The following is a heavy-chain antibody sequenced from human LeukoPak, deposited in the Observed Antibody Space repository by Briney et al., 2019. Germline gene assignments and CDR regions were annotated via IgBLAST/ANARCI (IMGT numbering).Heavy chain of an antibody. J-gene: IGHJ4*02. CDR2: IYYSGST. V-gene: IGHV4-39*01. CDR3: ARHLVSSSSSGFDY. CDR1: GGSISSSSYH. Sequence: SETLSLTCTVSGGSISSSSYHWGWIRQPPGKGLEWIGSIYYSGSTYYNPSLKSRVTISVDTSKNQFSLKLSSVTAADTAVYYCARHLVSSSSSGFDYWGQGTLVTVSS. D-gene: IGHD6-6*01.